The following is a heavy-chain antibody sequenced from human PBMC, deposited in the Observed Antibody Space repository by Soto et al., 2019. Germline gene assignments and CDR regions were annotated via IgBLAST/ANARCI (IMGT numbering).Heavy chain of an antibody. Sequence: GGSLRLSCSASGFTFSSYSMHWVRQAPGKGLEYVSAISSNGGSTYYADSVKGRFTISRDNSKNTLYLQMNSLRAEDTAVYYCARVSGYYDSSGSTVWYFDLWGRGTRVTVSS. D-gene: IGHD3-22*01. V-gene: IGHV3-64*04. J-gene: IGHJ2*01. CDR2: ISSNGGST. CDR3: ARVSGYYDSSGSTVWYFDL. CDR1: GFTFSSYS.